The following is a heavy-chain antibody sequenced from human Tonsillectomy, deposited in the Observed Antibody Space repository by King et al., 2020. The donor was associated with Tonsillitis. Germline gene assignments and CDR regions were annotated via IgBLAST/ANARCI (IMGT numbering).Heavy chain of an antibody. Sequence: VQLQQWGAGLLKPSENLSLTCAVYGGSFSGYYWSWIRQPPGKGLEWIGEINHSGSTNYNPSLKSRVTISVDTSKNQFSLKLYSVTAADTAVYYCSLGQSRGNYYYYGMDVWGQGTTVTVSS. CDR2: INHSGST. J-gene: IGHJ6*02. CDR3: SLGQSRGNYYYYGMDV. V-gene: IGHV4-34*01. CDR1: GGSFSGYY.